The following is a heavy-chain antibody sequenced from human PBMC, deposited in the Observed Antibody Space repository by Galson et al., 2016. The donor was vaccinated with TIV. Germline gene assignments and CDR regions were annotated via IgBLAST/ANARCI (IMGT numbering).Heavy chain of an antibody. J-gene: IGHJ4*02. CDR3: ARAGSGWYELDY. D-gene: IGHD6-19*01. CDR2: ITSTVDNR. CDR1: GFTFSSYW. V-gene: IGHV3-21*01. Sequence: SLRLSCAASGFTFSSYWMHWVRQAPGKGLEWVSAITSTVDNRYYADSLKGRFTISRDNAKNSLFLQMNSLRAEDTAVYYCARAGSGWYELDYWGQGTLVTVSS.